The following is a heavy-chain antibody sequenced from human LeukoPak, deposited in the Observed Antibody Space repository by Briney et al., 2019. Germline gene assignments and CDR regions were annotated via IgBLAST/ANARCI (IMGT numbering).Heavy chain of an antibody. CDR1: GFTFSSYA. V-gene: IGHV3-30-3*01. CDR2: ISYDGSNK. J-gene: IGHJ5*02. CDR3: ARGGFTSVAGTLGWFDP. D-gene: IGHD6-19*01. Sequence: GGSLRLSCAASGFTFSSYAMHWARQAPGKGLEWVAVISYDGSNKYYADSVKGRFTISRDNAKNSLYLQMNSLRAEDTAVYYCARGGFTSVAGTLGWFDPWGQGTLVTVSS.